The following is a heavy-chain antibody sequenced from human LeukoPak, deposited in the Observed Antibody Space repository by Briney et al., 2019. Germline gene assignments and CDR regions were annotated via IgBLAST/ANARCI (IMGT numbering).Heavy chain of an antibody. D-gene: IGHD6-13*01. V-gene: IGHV3-23*01. J-gene: IGHJ4*02. CDR1: GFTFSTYS. CDR3: AKYPASGGYFDY. Sequence: GSLRLSCAASGFTFSTYSMSWVRLAPGKGLEWVSGISGSGANTYYADSVKGRFTISRDNSKNTLYLQMNSPRAEDTAVFYCAKYPASGGYFDYWGQGTLVTVSS. CDR2: ISGSGANT.